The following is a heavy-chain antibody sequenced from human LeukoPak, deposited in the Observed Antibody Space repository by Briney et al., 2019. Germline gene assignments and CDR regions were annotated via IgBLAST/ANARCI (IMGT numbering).Heavy chain of an antibody. J-gene: IGHJ4*02. D-gene: IGHD3-22*01. Sequence: PGGSLRVSRAASGFTFTSYAMSWVRQAPGKGLEWVSAISGSGGSTYYADSVQGRFTISRDNSKNTLYLQMTSLRAEDTAVYYCAKVPYSGYYDSSGYYYYFDYWGQGTLVTVSS. V-gene: IGHV3-23*01. CDR1: GFTFTSYA. CDR2: ISGSGGST. CDR3: AKVPYSGYYDSSGYYYYFDY.